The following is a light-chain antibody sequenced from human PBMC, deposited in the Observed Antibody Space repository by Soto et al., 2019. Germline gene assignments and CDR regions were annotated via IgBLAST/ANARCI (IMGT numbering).Light chain of an antibody. J-gene: IGKJ4*01. V-gene: IGKV1-33*01. Sequence: DIQITQSPSSLSASVGDRVTITCHASQGINNYLNWYQQKPGNAPKLLIFDTSDLETGVPSRFSGRGSGTDFTFTISRLQPEDVAAYYCQQYHTPHITFGGGTKVDTK. CDR3: QQYHTPHIT. CDR1: QGINNY. CDR2: DTS.